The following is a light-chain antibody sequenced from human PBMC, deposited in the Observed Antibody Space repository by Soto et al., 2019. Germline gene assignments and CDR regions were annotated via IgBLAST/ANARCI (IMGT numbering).Light chain of an antibody. CDR2: GAS. J-gene: IGKJ5*01. CDR1: QNIHTN. Sequence: DKGMTQSPATLSVTPGERATLSCRAGQNIHTNLAWYQQKPGQAPRLLFYGASTGATGLPARFSGSGSGTEFTLTINSLQAEDCAVYYCQQSYYWPRSFAQVRRLAI. V-gene: IGKV3-15*01. CDR3: QQSYYWPRS.